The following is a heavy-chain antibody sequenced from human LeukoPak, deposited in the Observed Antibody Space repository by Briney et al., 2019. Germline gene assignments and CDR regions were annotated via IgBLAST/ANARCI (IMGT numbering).Heavy chain of an antibody. CDR3: ARDSPRTLWFGELLRRLDY. CDR1: GFTFSSYS. D-gene: IGHD3-10*01. J-gene: IGHJ4*02. CDR2: ISSSSSYI. Sequence: PGGSLRLSCAAPGFTFSSYSMNWVRQAPGKGLEWVSSISSSSSYIYYADSVKGRFTISRDNAKNSLYLQMNSLRAEDTAVYYCARDSPRTLWFGELLRRLDYWGQGTLVTVSS. V-gene: IGHV3-21*01.